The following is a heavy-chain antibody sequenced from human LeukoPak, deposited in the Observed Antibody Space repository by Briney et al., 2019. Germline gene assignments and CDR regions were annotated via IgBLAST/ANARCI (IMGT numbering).Heavy chain of an antibody. CDR2: SSGSGGDT. Sequence: PGGSLRLSCAASGFTFNRYGMSWVRQAPGKGLEWVSVSSGSGGDTYYAYSVKGRFTISRDNSRNTLHLQMNSLRVEDTAIYYCAKGVRAVGGSLAYWGQGTPVSVSS. D-gene: IGHD6-13*01. CDR3: AKGVRAVGGSLAY. J-gene: IGHJ4*02. V-gene: IGHV3-23*01. CDR1: GFTFNRYG.